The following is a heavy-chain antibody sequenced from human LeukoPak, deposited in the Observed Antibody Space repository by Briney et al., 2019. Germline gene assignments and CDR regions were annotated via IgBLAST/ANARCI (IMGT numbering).Heavy chain of an antibody. CDR2: INHSGST. V-gene: IGHV4-34*01. D-gene: IGHD3-9*01. CDR3: ARLFPPYYDILTGYPYNWFDP. CDR1: GGSFSGYY. J-gene: IGHJ5*02. Sequence: SETLSLTCAVYGGSFSGYYWSWIRQPPGKGVEGIGEINHSGSTNYNPSLKSGVTISVDTSKNQFSLKLSSVTAADTAVYYCARLFPPYYDILTGYPYNWFDPWGQGTLVTVSS.